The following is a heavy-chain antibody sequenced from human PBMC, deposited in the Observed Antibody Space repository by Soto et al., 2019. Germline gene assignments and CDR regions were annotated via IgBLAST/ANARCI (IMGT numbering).Heavy chain of an antibody. CDR2: ISAYNGNT. J-gene: IGHJ4*02. CDR1: GYTFTSYG. V-gene: IGHV1-18*01. CDR3: ARDHGSGKNLGRWEDY. D-gene: IGHD3-10*01. Sequence: QVQLVQSRAEVKKPGASVKVSCKASGYTFTSYGISWVRQAPGQGLEWMGWISAYNGNTNYAQKLQGRVIMTRDTSTSTAYMELRSLRSDDTAVYYCARDHGSGKNLGRWEDYWGQGTLVTVSS.